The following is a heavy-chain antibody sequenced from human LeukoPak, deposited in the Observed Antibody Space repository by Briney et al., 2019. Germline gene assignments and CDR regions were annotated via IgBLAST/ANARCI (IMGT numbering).Heavy chain of an antibody. J-gene: IGHJ6*03. CDR1: GFTFSGFG. D-gene: IGHD2-21*01. V-gene: IGHV3-48*02. CDR2: IGSSGSAGANI. CDR3: ARAPTPYFTYYMDV. Sequence: GGSLRLSCAASGFTFSGFGMNWVRQAPGKGLEWISYIGSSGSAGANIYYAVSVKGRFTVSRDNAKDSLFLRMNSLQDADTAVYYCARAPTPYFTYYMDVWGKGTTVTVSS.